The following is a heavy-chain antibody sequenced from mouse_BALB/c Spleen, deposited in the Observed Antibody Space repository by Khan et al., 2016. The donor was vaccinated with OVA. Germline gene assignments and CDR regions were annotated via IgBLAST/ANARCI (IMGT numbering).Heavy chain of an antibody. D-gene: IGHD2-14*01. CDR2: IWSGGST. Sequence: VQLQESGPGLVQPSQSLSITCTVSGFSLTSYGVHWVRQSPGKGLEWLGVIWSGGSTDYNAAFISRLSISKDNSKSQASFKMHSLQANDTASYYCARIFIGTTDYAMDYWGQGTSVTVSS. V-gene: IGHV2-2*02. J-gene: IGHJ4*01. CDR1: GFSLTSYG. CDR3: ARIFIGTTDYAMDY.